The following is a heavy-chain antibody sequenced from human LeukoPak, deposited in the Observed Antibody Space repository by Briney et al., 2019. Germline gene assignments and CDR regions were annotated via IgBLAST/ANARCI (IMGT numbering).Heavy chain of an antibody. D-gene: IGHD2-15*01. CDR2: INSDGSST. CDR1: GFTFSSYW. J-gene: IGHJ4*02. V-gene: IGHV3-74*01. Sequence: PGGSLRLSCAASGFTFSSYWMHWVRQAPGKGLVWVSRINSDGSSTSYADSVKGRFTISRDNAKNTLYLQMNSLRAEDTAVYYCARQHCSGGSCYSSFDYWGQGTLVTVSS. CDR3: ARQHCSGGSCYSSFDY.